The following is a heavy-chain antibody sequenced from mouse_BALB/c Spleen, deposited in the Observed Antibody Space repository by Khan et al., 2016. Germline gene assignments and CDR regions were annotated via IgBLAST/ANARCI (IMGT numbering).Heavy chain of an antibody. Sequence: EVQLQESGPDLVKPSQSLSLTCTVPGYSIPSHYSWHWIRHFPGNKLEWMGYIHYSGSPNYNPSLKSRISITRDTSKNQFFLQLNSVTTEDTATYYCATSISGYWYYFDYWGQGTTLTVSS. CDR3: ATSISGYWYYFDY. D-gene: IGHD3-1*01. J-gene: IGHJ2*01. CDR2: IHYSGSP. CDR1: GYSIPSHYS. V-gene: IGHV3-1*02.